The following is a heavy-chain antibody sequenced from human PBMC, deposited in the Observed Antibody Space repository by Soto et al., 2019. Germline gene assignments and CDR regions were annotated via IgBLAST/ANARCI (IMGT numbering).Heavy chain of an antibody. D-gene: IGHD2-2*01. CDR1: GGSISSSSYY. CDR3: ARLNCSSTSCYYYYYGMDV. CDR2: IYYSGSP. Sequence: PAKTLSLTCTVSGGSISSSSYYWGLIREPPGKGLEWIGSIYYSGSPYYNPSLKSRVTISVDTSENQFSLKLSSVTAADTDVYYCARLNCSSTSCYYYYYGMDVWGQGTTVTVS. J-gene: IGHJ6*02. V-gene: IGHV4-39*01.